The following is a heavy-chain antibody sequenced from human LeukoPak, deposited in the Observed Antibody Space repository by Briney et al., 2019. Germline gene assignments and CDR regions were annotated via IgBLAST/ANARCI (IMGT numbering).Heavy chain of an antibody. J-gene: IGHJ3*02. V-gene: IGHV3-33*01. Sequence: GGSLRLSCAASGFTFSSYGMHWVRQAPGKGLEWAAVIWYDGSNKYYADSVKGRFTISRDNSKNTLYLQMNSLRAEDTAVYYCARDALDIVVVPAAIWAPHHDAFDIWGQGTMVTVSS. CDR3: ARDALDIVVVPAAIWAPHHDAFDI. CDR1: GFTFSSYG. D-gene: IGHD2-2*02. CDR2: IWYDGSNK.